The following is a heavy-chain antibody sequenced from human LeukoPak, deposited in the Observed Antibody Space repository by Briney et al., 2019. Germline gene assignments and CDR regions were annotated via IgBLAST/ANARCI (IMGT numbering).Heavy chain of an antibody. CDR1: GFTFSTYW. CDR3: VLLSLTPG. CDR2: ISSDGANA. J-gene: IGHJ4*02. Sequence: GGSLRLACAASGFTFSTYWMHWVRQVPGKGLVWVSRISSDGANANYADSVKGRFTISRDNAKNTLYLQMNSLRAEDTAVYYCVLLSLTPGWGQGTLVTVSS. D-gene: IGHD3-10*01. V-gene: IGHV3-74*01.